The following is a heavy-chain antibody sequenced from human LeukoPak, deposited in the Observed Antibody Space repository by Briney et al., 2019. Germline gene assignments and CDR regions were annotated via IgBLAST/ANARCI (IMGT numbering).Heavy chain of an antibody. CDR1: GFSFSRYW. J-gene: IGHJ3*01. CDR3: ALLITFDAFDL. D-gene: IGHD1-14*01. Sequence: GGSLRLSCAASGFSFSRYWMYWVRQAPGQGLVWVSRINPDGSSTSYADSVKGRFTISRDNAKNTLYLQMNSLRAEDTAVYYCALLITFDAFDLWGQGTTVTVSS. V-gene: IGHV3-74*01. CDR2: INPDGSST.